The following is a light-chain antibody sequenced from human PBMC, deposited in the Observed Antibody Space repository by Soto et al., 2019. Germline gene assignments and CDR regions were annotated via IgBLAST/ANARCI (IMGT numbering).Light chain of an antibody. CDR3: SSYAASNNFYFV. Sequence: QSALTQPPSASGSPGQSVTISCTGTSSYVGGYNYVSWYQQYPGRAPKLMIYEVTKRPSGVPDRFSGSKSGNTASLTVSGLQSEDEADYCCSSYAASNNFYFVFGGGTKLTVL. CDR2: EVT. CDR1: SSYVGGYNY. V-gene: IGLV2-8*01. J-gene: IGLJ3*02.